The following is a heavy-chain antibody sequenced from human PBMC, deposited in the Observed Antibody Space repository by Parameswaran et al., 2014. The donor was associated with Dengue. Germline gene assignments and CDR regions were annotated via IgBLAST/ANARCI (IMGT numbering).Heavy chain of an antibody. V-gene: IGHV4-61*02. Sequence: GKGLELIGRIYTSGSTNYNPSLKSRVTISVDTSRNQFSLKLSSVTAADTAVYYCVGFTCIAGSCSSLFYYYGMDVWGQGTTVTVSS. J-gene: IGHJ6*02. CDR3: VGFTCIAGSCSSLFYYYGMDV. CDR2: IYTSGST. D-gene: IGHD2-15*01.